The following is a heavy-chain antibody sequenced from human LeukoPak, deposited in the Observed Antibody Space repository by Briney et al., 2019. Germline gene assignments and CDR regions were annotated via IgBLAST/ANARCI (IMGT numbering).Heavy chain of an antibody. D-gene: IGHD3-3*01. V-gene: IGHV3-7*01. CDR2: IKQDGSEK. J-gene: IGHJ6*03. Sequence: GGSLRLSCAASGFTFSSYWMSWVRQAPGKGLEWVANIKQDGSEKYYVDSVKGRFTISRDNAKNSLYLQMNSLRAEDTAVYYCARETYDFWGGQPYYYYMDVWGKGTTVTVSS. CDR3: ARETYDFWGGQPYYYYMDV. CDR1: GFTFSSYW.